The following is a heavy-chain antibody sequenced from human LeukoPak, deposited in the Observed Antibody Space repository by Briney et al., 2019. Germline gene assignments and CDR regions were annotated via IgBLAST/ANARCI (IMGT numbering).Heavy chain of an antibody. CDR2: ISSSSSYI. D-gene: IGHD3-10*01. CDR1: GFTFSSYS. J-gene: IGHJ4*02. V-gene: IGHV3-21*01. Sequence: GGSLRLSCAASGFTFSSYSMNWVRQAPGKGLEWVSSISSSSSYIYYADSVKGRFTISRDNAKNSLYLQMNSLRAEDTAVYYCARQYNYYGSGSYCYGYWGQGPLVTVSS. CDR3: ARQYNYYGSGSYCYGY.